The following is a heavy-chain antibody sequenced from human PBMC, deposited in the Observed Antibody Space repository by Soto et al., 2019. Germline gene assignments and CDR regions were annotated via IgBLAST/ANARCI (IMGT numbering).Heavy chain of an antibody. CDR3: AIDQRIMVYAALIDF. Sequence: PGGSLRLSCAASGFTFSSYGMHWVRQAPGKGLEWVAVISYDGSNKYYADSVKGRFTISRDNSKNTLYLQMNSLRAEDTAVYYCAIDQRIMVYAALIDFSGQGTLVTVSS. J-gene: IGHJ4*02. CDR2: ISYDGSNK. CDR1: GFTFSSYG. D-gene: IGHD2-8*01. V-gene: IGHV3-30*03.